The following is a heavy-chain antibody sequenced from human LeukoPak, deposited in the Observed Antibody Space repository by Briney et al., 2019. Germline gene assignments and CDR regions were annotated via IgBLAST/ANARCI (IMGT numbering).Heavy chain of an antibody. V-gene: IGHV4-59*08. CDR1: GGSISSYY. J-gene: IGHJ4*02. Sequence: PSETLSLTCTVSGGSISSYYWSWIRQPPGKGLEGIGYIYYSGSTNYNPSLKSRVTISVDTSKNQFSLKLSSVTAADTAVYYCARQVYYGSGSYYKGWYFDYWGQGTLVTVSS. D-gene: IGHD3-10*01. CDR3: ARQVYYGSGSYYKGWYFDY. CDR2: IYYSGST.